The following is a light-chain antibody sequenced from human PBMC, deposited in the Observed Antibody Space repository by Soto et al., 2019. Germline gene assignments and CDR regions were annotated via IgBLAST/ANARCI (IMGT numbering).Light chain of an antibody. V-gene: IGKV3-20*01. CDR2: GAS. J-gene: IGKJ4*01. CDR1: QTIGDND. Sequence: EIVLTQSPDTLSLSPGERGTLSCRASQTIGDNDLAWYQQKPGQAPRLLIYGASSRATGIPDRFSGSGSGTDFTLTISSLEPEDFSVYYCQQYGSSPHFGGGTKVEI. CDR3: QQYGSSPH.